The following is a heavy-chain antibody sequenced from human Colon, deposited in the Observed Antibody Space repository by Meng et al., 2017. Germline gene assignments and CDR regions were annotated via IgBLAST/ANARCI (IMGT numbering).Heavy chain of an antibody. CDR1: AGPFSGYY. D-gene: IGHD2-15*01. Sequence: QVPLQQLGPGRLKPSETLTPTCEINAGPFSGYYWSWIRQPPGKGLEWIGEINHSGDTHYNPSLKSRVSMSFDTSKKQFSLHLSSVTAADTAVYYCSSLLTLDYWGPGTLVTVSS. CDR2: INHSGDT. V-gene: IGHV4-34*02. J-gene: IGHJ4*02. CDR3: SSLLTLDY.